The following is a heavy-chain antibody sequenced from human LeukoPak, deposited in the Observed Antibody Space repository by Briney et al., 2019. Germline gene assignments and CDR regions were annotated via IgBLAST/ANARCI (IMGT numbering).Heavy chain of an antibody. J-gene: IGHJ4*02. Sequence: GGPLRLSCAASGFTFDDYAMHWVRQAPGKGLEWVSGISWNSGSIGYADSVKGRFTISRDNAKNSLYLQMNSLRAEDTALYYCAKEGGYDLYSYEFDYWGQGTLVTVSS. CDR3: AKEGGYDLYSYEFDY. V-gene: IGHV3-9*01. CDR2: ISWNSGSI. D-gene: IGHD5-12*01. CDR1: GFTFDDYA.